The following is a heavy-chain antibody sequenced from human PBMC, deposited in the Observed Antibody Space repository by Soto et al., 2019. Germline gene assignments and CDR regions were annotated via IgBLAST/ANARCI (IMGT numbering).Heavy chain of an antibody. CDR3: ARSGSTHDAFDI. J-gene: IGHJ3*02. CDR2: ISFDGSNK. CDR1: GFTFSSYA. Sequence: QVQLVESGGGVVQPGRSLRLSCAASGFTFSSYAMDWVRQAPGKGLEWVAVISFDGSNKYYADSVKGRFTISRGNSKNTLYLQTNSLRAEDTAVYYCARSGSTHDAFDIWGQGTMVTVSS. V-gene: IGHV3-30-3*01. D-gene: IGHD1-26*01.